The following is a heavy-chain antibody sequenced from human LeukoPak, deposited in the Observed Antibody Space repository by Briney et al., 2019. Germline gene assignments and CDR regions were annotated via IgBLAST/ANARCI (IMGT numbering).Heavy chain of an antibody. CDR2: ISTSSGYI. Sequence: GGSLRLSCAASTFTFSSFSMNWVRQAPGKGLEWVSPISTSSGYIYYADSVKGRFTISRDNAKSSLYLQMNSQRAEDTAVYYCARGSKPYGMDVWGQGTTVTVSS. CDR3: ARGSKPYGMDV. J-gene: IGHJ6*02. V-gene: IGHV3-21*01. CDR1: TFTFSSFS.